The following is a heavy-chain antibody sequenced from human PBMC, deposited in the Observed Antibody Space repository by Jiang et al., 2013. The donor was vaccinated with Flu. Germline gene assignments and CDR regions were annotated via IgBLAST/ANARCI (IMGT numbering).Heavy chain of an antibody. J-gene: IGHJ5*02. D-gene: IGHD5-18*01. V-gene: IGHV1-69*02. CDR2: IIPLLGMT. CDR1: GGTLSSYI. CDR3: ARLVDAAMPLDT. Sequence: GAEVKKPGSSVKVSCKASGGTLSSYIFSWVRQAPGQGLEWMGRIIPLLGMTNYAQKFQGRVTITADSSLNTAYMELSSLRSEDTAVYYCARLVDAAMPLDTWGQGTLVTVSS.